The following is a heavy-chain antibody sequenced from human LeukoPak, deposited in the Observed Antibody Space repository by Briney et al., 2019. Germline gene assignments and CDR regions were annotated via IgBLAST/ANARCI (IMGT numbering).Heavy chain of an antibody. CDR3: ARATASGSGRAYDH. J-gene: IGHJ4*02. CDR2: IHHSGGT. D-gene: IGHD3-10*01. CDR1: GESMIGHY. Sequence: PSETLSLTCAVYGESMIGHYWTWIRQPPGKGLEWIGEIHHSGGTNSNPSLKNRLTMSIDMSKNQFSLKLKSVTAADTPVYYCARATASGSGRAYDHWAQGNLVPVSS. V-gene: IGHV4-34*01.